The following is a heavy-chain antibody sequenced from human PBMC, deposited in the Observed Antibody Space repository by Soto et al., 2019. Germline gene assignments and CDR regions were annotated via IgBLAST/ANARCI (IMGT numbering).Heavy chain of an antibody. CDR3: AKDPSMRYYYDSSGYAYFDY. J-gene: IGHJ4*02. Sequence: PGGSLRLACAASGFTVSNAGMSWVRQAPGKGLEWVGRIKSKTDGGTTDYADSVKGRFTISRDNSKNTLDLQMNSLRAEDTAVYYCAKDPSMRYYYDSSGYAYFDYWGQGTLVTVSS. V-gene: IGHV3-15*01. CDR1: GFTVSNAG. CDR2: IKSKTDGGTT. D-gene: IGHD3-22*01.